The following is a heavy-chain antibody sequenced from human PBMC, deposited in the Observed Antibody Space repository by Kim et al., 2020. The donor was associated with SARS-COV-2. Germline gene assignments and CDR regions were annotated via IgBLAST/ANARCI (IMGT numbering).Heavy chain of an antibody. J-gene: IGHJ2*01. V-gene: IGHV3-33*06. D-gene: IGHD2-15*01. CDR3: AKDYGYCSGGSCLPYWYFDL. CDR2: IWYDGSNE. CDR1: GFTFSNYG. Sequence: GGSLRLSCAASGFTFSNYGMHWVRQAAGKGLEWVAVIWYDGSNENYADSVKGRFTISRDDSKNTLYLQMNSLRAEDTAVYYCAKDYGYCSGGSCLPYWYFDLWGRGTLVTVSS.